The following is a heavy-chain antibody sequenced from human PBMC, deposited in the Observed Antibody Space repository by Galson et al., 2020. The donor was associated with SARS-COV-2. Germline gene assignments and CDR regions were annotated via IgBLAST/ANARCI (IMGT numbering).Heavy chain of an antibody. V-gene: IGHV1-2*06. CDR3: ARSRYNWNDVDF. J-gene: IGHJ4*02. D-gene: IGHD1-20*01. CDR2: INPNSGGT. Sequence: ASVKVSCKASGYTFTGYYMHWVRQAPGQGLEWMGRINPNSGGTNYAQKFQGRVTMTRDTSISTAYMELSRLRSDDTAVYYCARSRYNWNDVDFWGQGALVTVSS. CDR1: GYTFTGYY.